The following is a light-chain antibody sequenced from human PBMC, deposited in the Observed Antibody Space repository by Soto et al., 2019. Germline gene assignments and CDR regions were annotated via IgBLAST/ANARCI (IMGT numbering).Light chain of an antibody. CDR2: DAS. V-gene: IGKV3-11*01. Sequence: EIVLTQSPDTLSLSPGERATLSCRASQTVSTFLAWYHQKPGQAPRLIVYDASKRAPGIPARFIGSGSGTDFTLTVSSLEPEDFALYYCQQRSGWPTFGQGTKVEI. CDR3: QQRSGWPT. J-gene: IGKJ1*01. CDR1: QTVSTF.